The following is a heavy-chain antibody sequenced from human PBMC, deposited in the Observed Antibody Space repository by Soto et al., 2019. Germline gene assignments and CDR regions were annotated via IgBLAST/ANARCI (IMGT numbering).Heavy chain of an antibody. D-gene: IGHD5-18*01. Sequence: GASVKVSCKASGGTFSSYAISWVRQAPGQGLEWMGGIIPIFGTANYAQKFQGRVTITADESTSTAYMELSSLRSEDTAVYYCARSPMNVDTAMVPALYGMDVWGQGTTVTVSS. CDR2: IIPIFGTA. CDR3: ARSPMNVDTAMVPALYGMDV. CDR1: GGTFSSYA. V-gene: IGHV1-69*13. J-gene: IGHJ6*02.